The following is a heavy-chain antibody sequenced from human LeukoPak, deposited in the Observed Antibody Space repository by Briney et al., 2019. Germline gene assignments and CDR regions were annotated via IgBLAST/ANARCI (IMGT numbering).Heavy chain of an antibody. CDR2: INRDGSTT. CDR3: ARDKKSGESSEIDY. Sequence: GGSLRLSCAASGVTFSNYWVHWVRQAPGKGLVWVSRINRDGSTTKYADSVKGRFTVSRDNAKNTLNLQMNSLRAKDTAVYYCARDKKSGESSEIDYWGQGTLVTVSS. CDR1: GVTFSNYW. J-gene: IGHJ4*02. V-gene: IGHV3-74*03. D-gene: IGHD3-10*01.